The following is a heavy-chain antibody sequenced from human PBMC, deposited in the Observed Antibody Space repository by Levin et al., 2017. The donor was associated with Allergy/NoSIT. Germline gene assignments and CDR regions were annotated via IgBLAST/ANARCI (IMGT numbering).Heavy chain of an antibody. Sequence: ASVKVSCKASGYTFTSYAMHWVRQAPGQRLEWMGWINAGNGNTKYSQKFQGRVTITRDTSASTAYMELSSLRSEDTAVYYCARDGKYSSGWLGGVYYFDYWGQGTLVTVSS. CDR3: ARDGKYSSGWLGGVYYFDY. CDR1: GYTFTSYA. J-gene: IGHJ4*02. D-gene: IGHD6-19*01. V-gene: IGHV1-3*01. CDR2: INAGNGNT.